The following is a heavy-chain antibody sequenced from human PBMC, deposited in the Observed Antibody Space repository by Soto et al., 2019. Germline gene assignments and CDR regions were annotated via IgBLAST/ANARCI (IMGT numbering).Heavy chain of an antibody. D-gene: IGHD3-10*01. J-gene: IGHJ4*02. CDR3: ARSRSGAVADSFDF. CDR1: GFTFSRYA. V-gene: IGHV3-30*04. Sequence: PGGSLRLSCAASGFTFSRYAIHWVRQAPGKGLEWVAVISRDGTNKYYVGSVKGRFTISRDNSRNTLYLQMNSLRHEDAAVYYCARSRSGAVADSFDFWGQGTLVTVSS. CDR2: ISRDGTNK.